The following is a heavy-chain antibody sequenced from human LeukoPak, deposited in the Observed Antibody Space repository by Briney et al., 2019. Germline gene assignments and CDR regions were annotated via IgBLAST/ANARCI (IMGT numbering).Heavy chain of an antibody. J-gene: IGHJ4*02. CDR3: ARGGLTMIVPIF. CDR2: ISYDGSNK. Sequence: QTGGSLRLSCAASGFTFSSYAMHWVRQAPGKGLEWVAVISYDGSNKYYADSVKGRFSISRDNSKNMLYLQMNNLRAEDTAIYYCARGGLTMIVPIFWGQGTLVTVSS. CDR1: GFTFSSYA. V-gene: IGHV3-30*14. D-gene: IGHD3-22*01.